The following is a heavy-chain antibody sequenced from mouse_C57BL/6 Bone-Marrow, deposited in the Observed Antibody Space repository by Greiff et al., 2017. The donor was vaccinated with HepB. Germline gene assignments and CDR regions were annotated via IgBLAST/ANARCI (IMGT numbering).Heavy chain of an antibody. CDR2: ISSGGDYI. J-gene: IGHJ2*01. CDR1: GFTFSSYA. Sequence: EVQGVESGEGLVKPGGSLKLSCAASGFTFSSYAMSWVRQTPEKRLEWVAYISSGGDYIYYADTVKGRFTISRDNARKTLYLEMSSLKSEDTAMYYCTRGGITFDYWGQGTTLTVSS. V-gene: IGHV5-9-1*02. D-gene: IGHD1-1*01. CDR3: TRGGITFDY.